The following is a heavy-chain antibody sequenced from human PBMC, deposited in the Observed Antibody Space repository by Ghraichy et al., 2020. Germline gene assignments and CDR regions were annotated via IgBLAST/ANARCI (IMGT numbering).Heavy chain of an antibody. J-gene: IGHJ1*01. D-gene: IGHD2-15*01. CDR1: GGTFSSYA. Sequence: SVKVSCKASGGTFSSYAISWVRQAPGQGLEWMGGIIPIFGTANYAQKFQGRVTITADESTSTAYMELSSLRSEDTAVYYCASEYCSGGSCYFYFQHWGQGTLVTVSS. CDR2: IIPIFGTA. V-gene: IGHV1-69*13. CDR3: ASEYCSGGSCYFYFQH.